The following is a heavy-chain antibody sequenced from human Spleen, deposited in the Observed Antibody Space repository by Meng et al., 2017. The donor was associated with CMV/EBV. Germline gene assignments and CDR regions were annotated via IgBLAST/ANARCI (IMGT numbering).Heavy chain of an antibody. CDR1: GGSISSYY. Sequence: LQQARPGTVTPPVTLSLTCPVSGGSISSYYWSWIRQPAGKGLEWIGRIYTSGSTNYNPSLKSRVTMSVDTSKNQFSLKLSSVTAADTAVYYCARWGYSGYDLEDYWGQGTLVTVSS. V-gene: IGHV4-4*07. D-gene: IGHD5-12*01. CDR2: IYTSGST. J-gene: IGHJ4*02. CDR3: ARWGYSGYDLEDY.